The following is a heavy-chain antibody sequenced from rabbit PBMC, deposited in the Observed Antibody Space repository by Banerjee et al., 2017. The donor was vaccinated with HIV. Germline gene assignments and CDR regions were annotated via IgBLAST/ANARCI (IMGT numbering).Heavy chain of an antibody. Sequence: QALEESGGDLVKPGASLTLTCTASGFSLSIYERCWVRQAQGKGLEWIACIYAVNSGSTWYASRATGRFTISKTSSTTVTLQMTSLTAADTASYFCARRGYVTSIGYFGLWGPGTLVTVS. V-gene: IGHV1S40*01. J-gene: IGHJ4*01. CDR1: GFSLSIYE. CDR2: IYAVNSGST. D-gene: IGHD1-1*01. CDR3: ARRGYVTSIGYFGL.